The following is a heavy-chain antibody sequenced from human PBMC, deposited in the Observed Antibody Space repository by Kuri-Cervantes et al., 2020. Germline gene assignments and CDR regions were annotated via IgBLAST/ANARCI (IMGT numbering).Heavy chain of an antibody. V-gene: IGHV3-7*01. CDR1: GFTFSSYW. CDR3: ARDSPHYGDYEVL. Sequence: GESLKISCAASGFTFSSYWMSWVRQAPGKGLEWVANIKQDGSEKYYVDSVKGRFTISRDNAKNSLYLQMSSLRAEDTAVYYCARDSPHYGDYEVLWGQGTLVTVSS. CDR2: IKQDGSEK. J-gene: IGHJ4*02. D-gene: IGHD4-17*01.